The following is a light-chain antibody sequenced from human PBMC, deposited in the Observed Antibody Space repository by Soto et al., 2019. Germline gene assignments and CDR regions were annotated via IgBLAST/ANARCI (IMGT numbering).Light chain of an antibody. CDR2: DAS. CDR3: QQYNSYPLA. Sequence: DIQMTQSPSTLPASVGDRVTITCRASQSISNWLAWYQQKPGKAPKLLIYDASSLESGVPSRFSGSGSGKEFTLTISSLQPDDFATYYCQQYNSYPLAFGQGTKVDIK. CDR1: QSISNW. V-gene: IGKV1-5*01. J-gene: IGKJ1*01.